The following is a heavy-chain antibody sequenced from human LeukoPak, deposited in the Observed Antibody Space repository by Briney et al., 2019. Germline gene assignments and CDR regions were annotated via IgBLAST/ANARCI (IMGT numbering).Heavy chain of an antibody. D-gene: IGHD7-27*01. CDR1: GYTFTNYD. J-gene: IGHJ4*02. V-gene: IGHV1-8*03. Sequence: ASVKVSCKTSGYTFTNYDINWLRQAPGQGLEWIGWMNPNNGHTGYSQKFQGRVTLTRSTSMNTAYMELSSLSSEDTSVYYCTRNVAYTGDFDYWGQGTLVTVSS. CDR2: MNPNNGHT. CDR3: TRNVAYTGDFDY.